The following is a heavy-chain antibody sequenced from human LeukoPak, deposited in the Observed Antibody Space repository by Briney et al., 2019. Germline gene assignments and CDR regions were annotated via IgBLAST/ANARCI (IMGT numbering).Heavy chain of an antibody. V-gene: IGHV3-33*01. CDR2: IWYDGSNK. D-gene: IGHD1-1*01. CDR1: GFTFSSYG. Sequence: GRSLRLSCAASGFTFSSYGMHWVRQAPGKGLEWVAVIWYDGSNKYYADSVKGRFTISRDNSKNTLYLQMNSLRAEDTAVHYCASRLERRISYYYYGMDVWGKGTTVTVSS. J-gene: IGHJ6*04. CDR3: ASRLERRISYYYYGMDV.